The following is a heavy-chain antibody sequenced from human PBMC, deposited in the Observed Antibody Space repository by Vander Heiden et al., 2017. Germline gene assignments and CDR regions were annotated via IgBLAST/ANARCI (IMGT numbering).Heavy chain of an antibody. CDR1: GSTYSRHG. Sequence: VQLVASGGGEGQPGRLLRLYQQASGSTYSRHGMHWVRQAPGKVLEWVAVISYDGINKYYADSVKGRFTISRDNSKNTLYLQMNSLRAEDTAVYYCAKDFTVTTEGFDYWGQGTLVTVSS. D-gene: IGHD4-17*01. CDR2: ISYDGINK. J-gene: IGHJ4*02. V-gene: IGHV3-30*18. CDR3: AKDFTVTTEGFDY.